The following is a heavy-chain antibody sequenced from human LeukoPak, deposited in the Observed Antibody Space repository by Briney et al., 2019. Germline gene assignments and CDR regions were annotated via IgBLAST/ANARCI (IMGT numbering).Heavy chain of an antibody. CDR3: ARDESVVPAAIGY. D-gene: IGHD2-2*01. J-gene: IGHJ4*02. V-gene: IGHV3-48*01. CDR2: ISSSSSTI. CDR1: GFTFSSYS. Sequence: GGSLRLSCAASGFTFSSYSMNWVRQAPGKGLEWVSYISSSSSTIYYADSVKGRFTISRDNAKSSLYLQMNSLRAEDTAVYYCARDESVVPAAIGYWGQGTLVTVSS.